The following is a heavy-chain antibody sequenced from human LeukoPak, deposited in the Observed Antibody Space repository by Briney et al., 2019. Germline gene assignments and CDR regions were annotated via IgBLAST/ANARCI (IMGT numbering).Heavy chain of an antibody. CDR2: INYSGRA. V-gene: IGHV4-39*07. J-gene: IGHJ4*02. D-gene: IGHD1-26*01. Sequence: SETLSLTCTISDDSISSNRYFWAWIRQPPGEGLEWVASINYSGRAYYNPSLSSRLTISIDTAKRQFSLKLTSVTAADTALYYCARDIDDVGALLDFWGQGTLVTVSS. CDR1: DDSISSNRYF. CDR3: ARDIDDVGALLDF.